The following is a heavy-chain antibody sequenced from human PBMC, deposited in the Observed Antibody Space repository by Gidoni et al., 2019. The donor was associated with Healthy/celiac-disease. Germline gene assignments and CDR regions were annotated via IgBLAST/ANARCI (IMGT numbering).Heavy chain of an antibody. J-gene: IGHJ6*02. CDR1: GGTFSSYA. D-gene: IGHD4-17*01. Sequence: QVQLVQSGAEVKKPGSSVKVSCKASGGTFSSYAISWVRQAPGQGLWWMGGIPPIFGTANYAQKFQGRVTITADESTSTAYMELSSLRSEDTAVYYCARGPTVTTQQRSFYYGMDVWGQGTTVTVSS. CDR3: ARGPTVTTQQRSFYYGMDV. V-gene: IGHV1-69*12. CDR2: IPPIFGTA.